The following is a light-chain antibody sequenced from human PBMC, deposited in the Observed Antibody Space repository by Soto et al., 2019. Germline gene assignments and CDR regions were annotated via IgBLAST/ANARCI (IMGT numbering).Light chain of an antibody. V-gene: IGKV3-11*01. Sequence: ELVLTQSPATLSLSPGERATLSCRASQSVRNSLAWYQQKPGKAPRLLIYDTSIRATGIPARFSGSGSGTDFTLNISSLEPEDFAVYYCQQRNSWPPTVTFGQGTRLEIK. J-gene: IGKJ5*01. CDR1: QSVRNS. CDR2: DTS. CDR3: QQRNSWPPTVT.